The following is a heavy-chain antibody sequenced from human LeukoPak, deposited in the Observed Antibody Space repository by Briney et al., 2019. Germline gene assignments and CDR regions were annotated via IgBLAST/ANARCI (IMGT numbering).Heavy chain of an antibody. V-gene: IGHV3-11*01. CDR3: GRDYRYSSSWSTNIYNFHYIDV. CDR1: GFTFSDYY. D-gene: IGHD6-13*01. Sequence: GGSLRLSCAASGFTFSDYYMGWIRQAPGKGLEWVSDISYSGATIYYADSVKGRFTISRDNAKNSLYLQMNSLKVEDTAVYYCGRDYRYSSSWSTNIYNFHYIDVWGEGTTVTVSS. J-gene: IGHJ6*03. CDR2: ISYSGATI.